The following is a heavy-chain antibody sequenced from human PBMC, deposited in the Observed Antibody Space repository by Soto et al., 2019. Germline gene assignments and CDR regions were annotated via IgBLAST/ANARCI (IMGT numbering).Heavy chain of an antibody. Sequence: ASVKVSCKASGYTFTSYGISWVRQAPGQGLEWMGWISAYNGNTNYAQKLQGRVTMTTDTSTSTAYMELRSLRSDDTAVYYCARDRAGYYGNGVFDIWGQGTMVTVSS. CDR2: ISAYNGNT. CDR3: ARDRAGYYGNGVFDI. D-gene: IGHD3-9*01. CDR1: GYTFTSYG. J-gene: IGHJ3*02. V-gene: IGHV1-18*01.